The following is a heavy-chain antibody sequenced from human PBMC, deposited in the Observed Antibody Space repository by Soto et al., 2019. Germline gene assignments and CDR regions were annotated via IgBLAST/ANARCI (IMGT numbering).Heavy chain of an antibody. V-gene: IGHV1-46*01. CDR1: GYTFTSYH. D-gene: IGHD3-3*01. CDR3: ARGREISFGYNWFDP. J-gene: IGHJ5*02. CDR2: INPTEGRT. Sequence: QVQLVQSGAEMRKPGASLQLSCQTSGYTFTSYHVHWVRQAPGQGLEWLGVINPTEGRTRYSQKFQDRVNMTRDTSTSTVYMELSSLRSEDTAIYFCARGREISFGYNWFDPWGQGTLVTVSS.